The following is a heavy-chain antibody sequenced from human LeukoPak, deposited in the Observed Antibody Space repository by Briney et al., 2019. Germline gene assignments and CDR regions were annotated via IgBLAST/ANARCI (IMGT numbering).Heavy chain of an antibody. CDR3: EHGVDPINCRIIIGERNRLDG. V-gene: IGHV3-43*02. CDR2: ISGDGVST. J-gene: IGHJ5*02. CDR1: GFSFNSDD. D-gene: IGHD2/OR15-2a*01. Sequence: PSVPLRLSCAASGFSFNSDDIRCRLHAPQKGLVWGSLISGDGVSTYYARSLKSRVTISRDNSKNSLYLHMNSLKTQDPAFHYCEHGVDPINCRIIIGERNRLDGWGQGTMVTVSS.